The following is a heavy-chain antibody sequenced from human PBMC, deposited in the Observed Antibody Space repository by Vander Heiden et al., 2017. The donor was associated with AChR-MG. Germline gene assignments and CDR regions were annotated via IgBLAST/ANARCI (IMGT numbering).Heavy chain of an antibody. V-gene: IGHV4-59*08. Sequence: QVQLQESGPGLVKPSATLSLTCTVSGGSISSYYWSWIRHPPGKGLEWIGYIYYSGSTNYNPSLKSRVTISVDTSKNQFSLKLSSVTAADTAVYYCARHNRIAVAGDFDYWGQGTLVTVSS. CDR1: GGSISSYY. J-gene: IGHJ4*02. CDR3: ARHNRIAVAGDFDY. CDR2: IYYSGST. D-gene: IGHD6-19*01.